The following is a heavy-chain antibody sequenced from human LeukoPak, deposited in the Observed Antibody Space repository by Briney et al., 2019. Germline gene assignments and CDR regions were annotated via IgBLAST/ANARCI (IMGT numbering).Heavy chain of an antibody. CDR1: GGSISSGSYY. J-gene: IGHJ4*02. D-gene: IGHD3-10*01. CDR3: ARVLDYYGSGTRDFDY. V-gene: IGHV4-39*07. Sequence: SETLSLTCTVSGGSISSGSYYWSWIRQPPGKGLEWIGSMYHSGGTYYNPSLKSRVTMSADTSKNQFSLKLNSVTAADTAVYYCARVLDYYGSGTRDFDYWGQGILVTVSS. CDR2: MYHSGGT.